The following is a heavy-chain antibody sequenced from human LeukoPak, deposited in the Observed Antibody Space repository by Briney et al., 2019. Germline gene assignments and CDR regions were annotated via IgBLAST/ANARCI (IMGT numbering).Heavy chain of an antibody. Sequence: ASVKVSCKASGYTFTGYYMHWVRQAPGQGLEWMGRINPNSGGTNYAQKFQGRVTMTRDTSISTAYMELSSLRSDGTAVYYCARVSSPLQYNWFDPWGQGTLVTVSS. CDR1: GYTFTGYY. CDR3: ARVSSPLQYNWFDP. J-gene: IGHJ5*02. V-gene: IGHV1-2*06. D-gene: IGHD1-14*01. CDR2: INPNSGGT.